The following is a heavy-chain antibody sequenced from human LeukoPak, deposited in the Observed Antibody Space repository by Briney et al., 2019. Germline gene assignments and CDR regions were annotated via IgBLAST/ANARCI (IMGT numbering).Heavy chain of an antibody. J-gene: IGHJ4*02. D-gene: IGHD3-10*01. CDR1: GYTFTSYD. CDR3: GRPLQRGSWTQRALDY. CDR2: MNPNSGNA. Sequence: ASVKVSCKASGYTFTSYDICWVRQATGQGLEWMGWMNPNSGNAGYAQRFQGRVTMTRNNSISTAYMELTSLRSEDTAVYYCGRPLQRGSWTQRALDYWGQGTLVTVSS. V-gene: IGHV1-8*01.